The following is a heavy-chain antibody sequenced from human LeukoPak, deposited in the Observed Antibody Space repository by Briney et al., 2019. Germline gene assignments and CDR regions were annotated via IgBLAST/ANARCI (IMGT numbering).Heavy chain of an antibody. Sequence: GGSLRLSCAASGFTCDDYGMSWVRQAPGKGLEWVSGINWTGGSTGYADSVKGRFTISRDNAKNSLYLQMNSLRAEDTALYYCAREMGGYCTNGVCYRGDAFDIWGQGTMVTVSS. CDR3: AREMGGYCTNGVCYRGDAFDI. V-gene: IGHV3-20*04. J-gene: IGHJ3*02. CDR2: INWTGGST. CDR1: GFTCDDYG. D-gene: IGHD2-8*01.